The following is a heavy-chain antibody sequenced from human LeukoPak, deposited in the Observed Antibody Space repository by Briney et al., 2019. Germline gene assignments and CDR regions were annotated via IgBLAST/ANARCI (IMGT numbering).Heavy chain of an antibody. CDR2: INPSTGGT. CDR1: GYTFTGYY. Sequence: ALVKVSCKASGYTFTGYYMHWVRQAPGQGLEWMGWINPSTGGTNYAQKFQGRVTMTRDTSISTAYMELSRLRSDDTAVYYCARGVYLRYFDWLLSKNWFDPWGQGTLVTVSS. D-gene: IGHD3-9*01. V-gene: IGHV1-2*02. J-gene: IGHJ5*02. CDR3: ARGVYLRYFDWLLSKNWFDP.